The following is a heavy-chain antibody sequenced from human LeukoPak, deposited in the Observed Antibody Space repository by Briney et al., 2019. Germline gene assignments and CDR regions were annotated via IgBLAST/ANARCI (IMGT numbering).Heavy chain of an antibody. J-gene: IGHJ6*03. V-gene: IGHV1-3*01. CDR3: ARGRGTSGSNRDFYYYYYMDV. CDR2: IYAGNGNT. D-gene: IGHD2-15*01. Sequence: ASVKVSCKASGYIFTDYAIHWLRQAPGQRPEWMGWIYAGNGNTKYSQKFQGRITLTRDTSATTAYMELSSLRHDDMAIYYCARGRGTSGSNRDFYYYYYMDVWGKGTTVTVSS. CDR1: GYIFTDYA.